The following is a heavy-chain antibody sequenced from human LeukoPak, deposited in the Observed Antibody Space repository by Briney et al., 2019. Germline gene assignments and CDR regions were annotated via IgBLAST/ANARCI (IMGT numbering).Heavy chain of an antibody. CDR1: GGSFSGYY. J-gene: IGHJ4*02. D-gene: IGHD5-18*01. V-gene: IGHV4-34*01. CDR2: INHSGST. CDR3: ARDRRGYSYGPDY. Sequence: PSETLSLTCAVYGGSFSGYYRSWIRQPPGKGLEWIGEINHSGSTNYNPSLKSRVTISVDTSKNQFSLKLSSVTAADTAVYYCARDRRGYSYGPDYWGQGTLVTVSS.